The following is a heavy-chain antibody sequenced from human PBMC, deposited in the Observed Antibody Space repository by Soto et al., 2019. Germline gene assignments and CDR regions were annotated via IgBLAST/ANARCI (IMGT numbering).Heavy chain of an antibody. D-gene: IGHD2-15*01. V-gene: IGHV1-3*01. CDR2: INAGNGNT. CDR1: GYTFTSYA. J-gene: IGHJ1*01. Sequence: ASVKVSCKASGYTFTSYAMHWVRQAPGQRLEWMGWINAGNGNTKYSQKFQGRVTITRDTSASTAYMELSSLRSEDTAMYYCARPRVKVGYCSGGSCYAEYFQHWGQGTLVTVSS. CDR3: ARPRVKVGYCSGGSCYAEYFQH.